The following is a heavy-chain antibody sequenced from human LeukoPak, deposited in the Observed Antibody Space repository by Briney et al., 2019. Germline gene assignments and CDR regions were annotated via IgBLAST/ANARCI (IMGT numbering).Heavy chain of an antibody. V-gene: IGHV3-30-3*01. D-gene: IGHD3-22*01. CDR2: ISYDESNK. J-gene: IGHJ4*02. Sequence: GGSLRLSCTASGFTFSTYAMYWVRQTPGKGLEWVAVISYDESNKYYADSVKGRFTISRDNSKNTLYLQMNSLRAEDTAVYYCARNDPDSRGYYIDYWGQGTLVTVSS. CDR1: GFTFSTYA. CDR3: ARNDPDSRGYYIDY.